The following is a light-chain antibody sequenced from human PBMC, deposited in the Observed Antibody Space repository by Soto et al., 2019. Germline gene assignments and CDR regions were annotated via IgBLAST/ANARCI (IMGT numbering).Light chain of an antibody. CDR1: STDVGGYKY. CDR2: EVN. Sequence: QSALTQPASVSVSPGQSITISCTGTSTDVGGYKYVSWYQQHPGTAPKLMIFEVNGRPSGVSDRFSGSKSGNTASLTISGLQPEDEADYYCSSFSSTSTPYVFGIGTKVTV. V-gene: IGLV2-14*01. CDR3: SSFSSTSTPYV. J-gene: IGLJ1*01.